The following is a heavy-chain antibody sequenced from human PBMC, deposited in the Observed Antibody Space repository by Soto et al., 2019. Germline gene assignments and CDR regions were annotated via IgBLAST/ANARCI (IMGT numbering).Heavy chain of an antibody. CDR1: GYSFGNYW. J-gene: IGHJ4*02. CDR2: IDPSDSYT. Sequence: PGESLKISCKGSGYSFGNYWITWVRQMPGKGLEWMGRIDPSDSYTNYSPSFQGHVTISADKSISTAYLQWSSVKASDTAMYYWARRRAAYSSSSDFRGQRTLVTVSS. CDR3: ARRRAAYSSSSDF. V-gene: IGHV5-10-1*01. D-gene: IGHD6-13*01.